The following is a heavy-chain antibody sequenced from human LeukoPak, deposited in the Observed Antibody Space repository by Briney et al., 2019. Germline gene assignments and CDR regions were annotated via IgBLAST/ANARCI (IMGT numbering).Heavy chain of an antibody. D-gene: IGHD5-18*01. CDR1: GFTFSSYA. Sequence: AGGSLRLSCAASGFTFSSYAMHWVRQAPGKGLEWVAVISYDGSNKYYADSVKGRFTISRDNSKNTLYLQMNSLRAEDTAVYYCARDNSYGSPYYFDYWGQGTLVTVSS. CDR2: ISYDGSNK. CDR3: ARDNSYGSPYYFDY. V-gene: IGHV3-30-3*01. J-gene: IGHJ4*02.